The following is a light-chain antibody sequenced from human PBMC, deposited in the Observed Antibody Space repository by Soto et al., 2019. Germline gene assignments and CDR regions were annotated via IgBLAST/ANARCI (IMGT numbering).Light chain of an antibody. CDR3: QQYGSSPQT. CDR2: HAS. J-gene: IGKJ2*01. CDR1: QSVSRSS. Sequence: EIVLTQSPGTLSFSPGEVVTLSCRPSQSVSRSSLAWYQQNHGQPPGHLIYHASSRAPAIPDRCSGSGSGTDFTLTISRLEPEDLAVYYCQQYGSSPQTFGQGTKLEI. V-gene: IGKV3-20*01.